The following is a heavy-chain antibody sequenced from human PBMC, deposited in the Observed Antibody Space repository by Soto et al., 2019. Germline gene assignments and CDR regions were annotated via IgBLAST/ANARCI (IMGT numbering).Heavy chain of an antibody. V-gene: IGHV4-30-2*01. CDR2: IYHSGST. CDR3: ARDQLEGNWFDP. CDR1: GGYISGGGYS. J-gene: IGHJ5*02. D-gene: IGHD1-1*01. Sequence: TLCLTCAVSGGYISGGGYSWNCIRQPPGKGLEWIGYIYHSGSTLYNPSLKSRVTISVDKSKNQFSLKLTSVTAADTAVYYCARDQLEGNWFDPWGQGTLVTVSS.